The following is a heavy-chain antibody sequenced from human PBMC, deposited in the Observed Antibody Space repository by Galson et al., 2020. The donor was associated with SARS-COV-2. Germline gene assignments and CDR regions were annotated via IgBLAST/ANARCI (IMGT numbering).Heavy chain of an antibody. V-gene: IGHV3-66*01. CDR1: GFTVSSSY. D-gene: IGHD6-19*01. CDR2: IYRGGST. J-gene: IGHJ4*02. CDR3: ARRYSTAWSHDY. Sequence: TGGSLRLSCAASGFTVSSSYMSWVRQAPGKGLEWVSVIYRGGSTYYADSVKARFTISRDNSKNTLYLQMNSLRAEDTAVYYCARRYSTAWSHDYGGQGTLVTVSS.